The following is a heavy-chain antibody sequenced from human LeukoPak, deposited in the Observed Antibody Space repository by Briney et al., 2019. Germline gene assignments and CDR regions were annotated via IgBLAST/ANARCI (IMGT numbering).Heavy chain of an antibody. Sequence: GGSLRLSCAASGFTFSSYAMSWVRQAPGKGLKWVSTINDNGDGTYYADSVKGRFTISRDNSYNTVSLQMNSLRDEDTGVYYCANNIAAAGVDYWGQGTLVTVSS. CDR1: GFTFSSYA. CDR3: ANNIAAAGVDY. CDR2: INDNGDGT. J-gene: IGHJ4*02. V-gene: IGHV3-23*01. D-gene: IGHD6-13*01.